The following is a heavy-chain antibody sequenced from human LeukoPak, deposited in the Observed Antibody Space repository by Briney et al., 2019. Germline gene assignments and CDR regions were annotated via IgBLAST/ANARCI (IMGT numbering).Heavy chain of an antibody. V-gene: IGHV4-31*03. CDR2: IYYSGST. Sequence: SETLSLTCTVSGGSISSGGYYWSWIRQHPGKGLEWIGYIYYSGSTYYNPSLKSRVTISVDTSKNQFSLELSSVTAADTAVYYCARVTYGVRGVTRPNNWFDPWGQGTLVTVSS. CDR1: GGSISSGGYY. D-gene: IGHD3-10*01. J-gene: IGHJ5*02. CDR3: ARVTYGVRGVTRPNNWFDP.